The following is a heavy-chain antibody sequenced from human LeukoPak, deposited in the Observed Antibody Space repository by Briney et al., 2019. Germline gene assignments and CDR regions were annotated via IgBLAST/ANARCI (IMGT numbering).Heavy chain of an antibody. J-gene: IGHJ5*02. Sequence: SETLSLTCTVSGGSISSYYWSWIRQPPGKGLEWIGYIYYSGSTNHNPSLKSRVTISVDTSKNQFSLKLSSVTAADTAVYYCARGAAARFDPWGQGTLVTVSS. CDR1: GGSISSYY. CDR2: IYYSGST. V-gene: IGHV4-59*01. CDR3: ARGAAARFDP. D-gene: IGHD5-18*01.